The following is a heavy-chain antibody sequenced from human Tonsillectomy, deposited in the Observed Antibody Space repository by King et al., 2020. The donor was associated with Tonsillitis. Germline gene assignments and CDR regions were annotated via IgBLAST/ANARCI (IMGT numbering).Heavy chain of an antibody. J-gene: IGHJ3*02. Sequence: VQLVESGGGLVQPGRSLRLSCAASGFTFDDYAMHWVRQAPGKGLEWVSGISWNSGSIGYADSVKGRFTISRDNAKNSLYLQMNSLRAEDTALYYCAKDIVSPGSSFPVDALDIWGQGTMVTVSS. CDR1: GFTFDDYA. CDR3: AKDIVSPGSSFPVDALDI. D-gene: IGHD6-13*01. CDR2: ISWNSGSI. V-gene: IGHV3-9*01.